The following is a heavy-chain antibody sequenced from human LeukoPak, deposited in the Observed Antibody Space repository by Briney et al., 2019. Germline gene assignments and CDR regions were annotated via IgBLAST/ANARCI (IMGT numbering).Heavy chain of an antibody. J-gene: IGHJ5*02. V-gene: IGHV3-23*01. D-gene: IGHD3-3*02. CDR3: AKDISSISSTPCHP. CDR1: GFTFSSFA. CDR2: ISDSGTAT. Sequence: GGSLRLSCAASGFTFSSFAMSWVRQAPGKGLEWVSAISDSGTATYYAVSVRGRFTISRDNSKNTLYLQMNSLRAEDTAVYYCAKDISSISSTPCHPWGQGTLVTVSS.